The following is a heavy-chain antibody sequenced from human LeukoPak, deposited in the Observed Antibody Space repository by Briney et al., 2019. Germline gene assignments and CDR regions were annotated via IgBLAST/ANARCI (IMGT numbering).Heavy chain of an antibody. CDR2: INPSGGST. CDR3: ARITGSGYYQEGYFDY. CDR1: GFTFTSYY. J-gene: IGHJ4*02. V-gene: IGHV1-46*01. D-gene: IGHD3-22*01. Sequence: PGRSLRLSCAASGFTFTSYYMHWVRQAPGQGLEWMGIINPSGGSTSYAQKFQGRVTMTRDTSTSTVYMELSSLRSEDTAVYYCARITGSGYYQEGYFDYWGQGTLVTVSS.